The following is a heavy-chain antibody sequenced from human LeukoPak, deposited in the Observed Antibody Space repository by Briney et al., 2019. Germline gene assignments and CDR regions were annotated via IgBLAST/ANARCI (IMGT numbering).Heavy chain of an antibody. V-gene: IGHV4-59*01. Sequence: SETLSLTCTVSGDSFSYFYWSWIRQPPGKGLEWIGYIYNSGSTNYNPSLKSRVTISVDTSKNQFSLKLSSVTAADTAVYYCARLDSSYFDYWGQGTLVTVSS. CDR2: IYNSGST. CDR1: GDSFSYFY. J-gene: IGHJ4*02. D-gene: IGHD3-22*01. CDR3: ARLDSSYFDY.